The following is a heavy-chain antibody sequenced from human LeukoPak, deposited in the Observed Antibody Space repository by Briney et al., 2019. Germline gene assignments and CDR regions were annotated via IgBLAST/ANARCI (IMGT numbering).Heavy chain of an antibody. V-gene: IGHV3-30*18. CDR1: GFTFSTYG. CDR3: AKPSPNSSGLGDAFDI. J-gene: IGHJ3*02. CDR2: ISYDGSNK. D-gene: IGHD3-22*01. Sequence: GGSLRLSCAASGFTFSTYGMHWVRQAPGKGLEWVAVISYDGSNKYYADSVKGRFTISRDNSKNTLYLQMNSLRAEDTAVYYCAKPSPNSSGLGDAFDIWGQGTMVTVSS.